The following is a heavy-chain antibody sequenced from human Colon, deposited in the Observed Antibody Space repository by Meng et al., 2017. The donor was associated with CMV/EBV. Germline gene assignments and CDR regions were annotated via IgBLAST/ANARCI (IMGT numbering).Heavy chain of an antibody. CDR3: ARDDIVVVPAAIAVMDV. V-gene: IGHV3-21*01. CDR2: ISSSSSYI. D-gene: IGHD2-2*01. J-gene: IGHJ6*02. CDR1: GFKFDDSA. Sequence: GESLKISCAASGFKFDDSALHWVRQAPGKGLEWVSGISSSSSYIYYADSVKGRFTISRDNAKNSLYLQMNSLRAEDTAVYYCARDDIVVVPAAIAVMDVWGQGTTVTVSS.